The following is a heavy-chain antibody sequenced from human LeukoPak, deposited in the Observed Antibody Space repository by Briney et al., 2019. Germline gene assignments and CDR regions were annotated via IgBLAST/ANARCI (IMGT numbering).Heavy chain of an antibody. CDR1: GFTFSSYS. CDR3: ARAKYSSSRSGFDY. D-gene: IGHD6-6*01. J-gene: IGHJ4*02. V-gene: IGHV3-21*01. Sequence: GGSLRLSCAASGFTFSSYSMEWVRQARGKGLEWVSSISSSSSYIYYADSVKGRFTISRDNAKNSLYLQMNSLRAEDTAVYYCARAKYSSSRSGFDYWGQGTLVTVSS. CDR2: ISSSSSYI.